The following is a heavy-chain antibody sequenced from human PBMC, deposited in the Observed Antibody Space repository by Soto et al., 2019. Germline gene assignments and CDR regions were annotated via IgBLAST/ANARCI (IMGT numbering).Heavy chain of an antibody. V-gene: IGHV4-31*03. CDR2: IYYSGST. D-gene: IGHD3-3*01. J-gene: IGHJ4*02. Sequence: PSETLSLTCTVSCGSISSGGYYWSWIRQHPGKGLEWIGYIYYSGSTYYNPSLKSRVTISVDTSKNQFSLKLSSVTAADTAVYYCARDRITIFGVVPFDYWGQGTLVTVSS. CDR1: CGSISSGGYY. CDR3: ARDRITIFGVVPFDY.